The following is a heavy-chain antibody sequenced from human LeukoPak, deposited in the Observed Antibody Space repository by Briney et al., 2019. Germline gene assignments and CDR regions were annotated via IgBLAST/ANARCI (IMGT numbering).Heavy chain of an antibody. J-gene: IGHJ6*02. CDR2: ISSSSSTI. D-gene: IGHD3-22*01. V-gene: IGHV3-48*01. Sequence: PGGSLRLSCAASGFTVSSNYMSWVRQAPGKGLEWVSYISSSSSTIYYADSVKGRFTISRDNAKNSLYLQMNSLRAEDTAVYYCAIGDGGYSIENPAYGMDVWGQGTTVTVSS. CDR3: AIGDGGYSIENPAYGMDV. CDR1: GFTVSSNY.